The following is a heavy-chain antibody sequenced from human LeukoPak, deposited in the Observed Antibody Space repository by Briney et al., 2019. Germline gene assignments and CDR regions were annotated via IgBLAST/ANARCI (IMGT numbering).Heavy chain of an antibody. V-gene: IGHV3-74*01. D-gene: IGHD4-17*01. Sequence: GGSLGLSCAASGFTFSNYWMHWVRQAPGKGLVWVSRINSGGINTSYADSVKGRFTISRDNAKNTLNLQMNTLRTEDTALYYCAKNGLRTNSYYMDVWGKGAAVTVSS. J-gene: IGHJ6*03. CDR3: AKNGLRTNSYYMDV. CDR1: GFTFSNYW. CDR2: INSGGINT.